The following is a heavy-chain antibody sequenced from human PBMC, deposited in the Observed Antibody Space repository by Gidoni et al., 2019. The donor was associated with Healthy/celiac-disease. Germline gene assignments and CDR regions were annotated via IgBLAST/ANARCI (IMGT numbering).Heavy chain of an antibody. CDR1: GFTFRPYE. V-gene: IGHV3-48*03. CDR3: ARDLSTQWLVPDAFDI. J-gene: IGHJ3*02. D-gene: IGHD6-19*01. CDR2: IRSSGSAT. Sequence: EVQLVESGGGLVQPGGSLTLSCAASGFTFRPYEMNWVRQAPGKGLEWVSYIRSSGSATYYAGSVRGRFTISRDNDKNSLYLQMNSLRAEDTAVYYCARDLSTQWLVPDAFDIWGQGTMVTVSS.